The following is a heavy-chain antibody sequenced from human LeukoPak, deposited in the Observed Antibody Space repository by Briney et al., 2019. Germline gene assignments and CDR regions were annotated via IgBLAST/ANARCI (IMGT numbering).Heavy chain of an antibody. CDR3: AREVIVPEAYCSGGSCYDLGPYYYYMDV. Sequence: GASVKVSCKASGYTFTSYGISWVRQAPGQGLEWMGWISAYNGNTNYAQKLQGRVTMTTDTSTSTAYMELRSLRSDDTAVYYCAREVIVPEAYCSGGSCYDLGPYYYYMDVWGKGTTVTVSS. D-gene: IGHD2-15*01. J-gene: IGHJ6*03. CDR1: GYTFTSYG. V-gene: IGHV1-18*01. CDR2: ISAYNGNT.